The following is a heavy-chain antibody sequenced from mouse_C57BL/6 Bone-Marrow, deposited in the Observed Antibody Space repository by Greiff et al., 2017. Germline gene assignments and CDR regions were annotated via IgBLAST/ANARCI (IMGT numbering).Heavy chain of an antibody. CDR1: EYEFPSHD. V-gene: IGHV5-2*01. J-gene: IGHJ3*01. CDR3: ARHGGSRGFAY. CDR2: INSDGGST. Sequence: EVQGVESGGGLVQPGESLKLSCESNEYEFPSHDMSWVRKTPEQRLELVAAINSDGGSTYYPDTMERRFIISRYNTTKTLYLQMSSLRSEETALYYCARHGGSRGFAYWGQGTLVTVSA.